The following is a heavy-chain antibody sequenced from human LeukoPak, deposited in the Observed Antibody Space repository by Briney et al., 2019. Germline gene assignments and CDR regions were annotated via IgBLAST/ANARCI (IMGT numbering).Heavy chain of an antibody. CDR1: GGSINNYY. CDR2: VYYTGST. D-gene: IGHD4-17*01. J-gene: IGHJ4*02. V-gene: IGHV4-59*01. CDR3: ARDSSTVTTRHFDY. Sequence: SETLSLTCTVSGGSINNYYWTWIRQPPGKGLECIGYVYYTGSTYYNPSLKSRVTISVDTSRNQFSLELKSVTAADTAVYYCARDSSTVTTRHFDYWARESWSLSPQ.